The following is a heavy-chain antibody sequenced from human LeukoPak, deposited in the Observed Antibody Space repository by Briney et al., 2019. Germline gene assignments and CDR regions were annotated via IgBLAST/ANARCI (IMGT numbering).Heavy chain of an antibody. J-gene: IGHJ3*02. CDR1: GFTVSSNY. CDR2: IYSAGAT. Sequence: GGSLRLSCAASGFTVSSNYMTWVRQAPGKGLEWVSSIYSAGATHYAESVKGRFTISRDNSKNTLYLQMNSLRAEDMAVYYCARIEWERLGRAFDIWGQGTMVTVSS. D-gene: IGHD1-26*01. CDR3: ARIEWERLGRAFDI. V-gene: IGHV3-53*01.